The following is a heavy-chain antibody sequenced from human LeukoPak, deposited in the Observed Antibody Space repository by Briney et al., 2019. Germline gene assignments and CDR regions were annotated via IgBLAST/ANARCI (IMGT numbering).Heavy chain of an antibody. CDR3: AGLVGRYSSGLYYYYFDY. V-gene: IGHV4-4*02. J-gene: IGHJ4*02. Sequence: ASGTLSLTCTVSGDSINSLDLWSWVRQPPGKGLEWIGEMYLSGTTHSNPSVKSRVTISIDKSKNQFFLNLSSVTAADTAVYYCAGLVGRYSSGLYYYYFDYWGQGTLVTVSS. D-gene: IGHD3-22*01. CDR1: GDSINSLDL. CDR2: MYLSGTT.